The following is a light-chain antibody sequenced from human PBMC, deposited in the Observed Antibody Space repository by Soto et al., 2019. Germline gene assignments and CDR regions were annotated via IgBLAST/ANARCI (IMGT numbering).Light chain of an antibody. J-gene: IGLJ2*01. Sequence: QSALTQPPSASGSPGQSVTISCTGTSSDVGGYNYVSWYQQHPGKAPKLMIYEVSKRPAGVPDRFSGSKSGNTASLIVSGLQAEDEADYYCSSIADSTVLFGGGTQLTVL. V-gene: IGLV2-8*01. CDR2: EVS. CDR1: SSDVGGYNY. CDR3: SSIADSTVL.